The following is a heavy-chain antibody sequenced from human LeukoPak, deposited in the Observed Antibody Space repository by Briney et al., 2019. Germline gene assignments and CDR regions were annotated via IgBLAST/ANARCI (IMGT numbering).Heavy chain of an antibody. J-gene: IGHJ6*04. V-gene: IGHV3-48*03. CDR3: AELGITMIGGV. Sequence: GGSLRLSCAASGFTFSSYEMNWVRQAPGKGLEWVSYISSSGSTIYYADSVKGRFTISRDNAKNSLYLQMNSLSAEDTAVYYCAELGITMIGGVWGKGTTVTISS. D-gene: IGHD3-10*02. CDR2: ISSSGSTI. CDR1: GFTFSSYE.